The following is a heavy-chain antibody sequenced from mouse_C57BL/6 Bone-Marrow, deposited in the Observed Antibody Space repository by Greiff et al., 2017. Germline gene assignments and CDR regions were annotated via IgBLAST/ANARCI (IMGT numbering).Heavy chain of an antibody. CDR3: ANKEGYYGSSHEDE. J-gene: IGHJ2*01. CDR2: ISAGSSCT. D-gene: IGHD1-1*01. Sequence: EVQGVESGGGLVKPGGSLKLSCAASGFTFSSYAMPWVRQTPEQRLEWVANISAGSSCTYYPDNVKGRFTISIDNAKNNQYLRVSHLKSEGTEMYYCANKEGYYGSSHEDEGGQGTTLTVSS. V-gene: IGHV5-4*01. CDR1: GFTFSSYA.